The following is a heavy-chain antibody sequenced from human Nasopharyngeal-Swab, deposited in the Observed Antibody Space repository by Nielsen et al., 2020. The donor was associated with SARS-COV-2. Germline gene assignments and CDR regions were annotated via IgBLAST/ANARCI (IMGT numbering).Heavy chain of an antibody. CDR3: ARNDFWSGYYKVPMDV. V-gene: IGHV3-7*03. J-gene: IGHJ6*03. D-gene: IGHD3-3*01. Sequence: RQAPGERLEWVANIKQDGSEKYYVDSVKGRFTISRDNAKNSLYLQMNSLRAEDTAVYYCARNDFWSGYYKVPMDVWGKGTPVTVSS. CDR2: IKQDGSEK.